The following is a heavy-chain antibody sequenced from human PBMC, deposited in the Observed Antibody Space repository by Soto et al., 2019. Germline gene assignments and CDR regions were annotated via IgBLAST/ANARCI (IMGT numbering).Heavy chain of an antibody. J-gene: IGHJ4*02. CDR2: ISYDGNNK. D-gene: IGHD1-26*01. V-gene: IGHV3-30-3*01. CDR3: ARDSLPGFIVAALEY. CDR1: GFTFRSYA. Sequence: GSLRLSCAASGFTFRSYAMHWVRQAPGKVLELVAVISYDGNNKYYAYSVKGRFTISRDNSKNTLYLQMNSLRAEDTAVYFCARDSLPGFIVAALEYWGQGTLVNVSS.